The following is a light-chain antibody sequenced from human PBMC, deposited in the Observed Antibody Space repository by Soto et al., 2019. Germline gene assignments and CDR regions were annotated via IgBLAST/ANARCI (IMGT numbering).Light chain of an antibody. Sequence: QSVLTQPPSASGSPGQSVTISCTGTSSDVGGYNYVSWYQQHPGKAPKLMIYEVSKRPSGVPDRFSGSKSGNTASLTVSRLQAEDEADYYCSSYAGSNNLVFSGGTKLTVL. J-gene: IGLJ2*01. CDR1: SSDVGGYNY. CDR2: EVS. CDR3: SSYAGSNNLV. V-gene: IGLV2-8*01.